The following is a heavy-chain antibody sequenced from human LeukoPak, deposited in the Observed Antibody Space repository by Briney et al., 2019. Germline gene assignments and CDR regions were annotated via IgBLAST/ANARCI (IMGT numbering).Heavy chain of an antibody. Sequence: PSETLSLTCTVSGGSISSSSYYWGWIRQPPGKGLEWIGSIYYSGSTYYNPSLKSRVTISVDTSKNQFSLKLSSVTAADTALYYCATGLPYNSSWSYYYYYYMDVWGKGTTVTVSS. CDR1: GGSISSSSYY. CDR3: ATGLPYNSSWSYYYYYYMDV. J-gene: IGHJ6*03. CDR2: IYYSGST. D-gene: IGHD6-13*01. V-gene: IGHV4-39*07.